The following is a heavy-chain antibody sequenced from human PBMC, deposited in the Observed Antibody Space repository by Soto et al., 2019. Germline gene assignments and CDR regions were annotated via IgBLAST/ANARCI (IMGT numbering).Heavy chain of an antibody. CDR3: VRRVSGNYDY. CDR1: GFTFSSYA. CDR2: ISSNGGTT. Sequence: PGGSLRLSCAASGFTFSSYAVHWVRQAPGKGLEYVSSISSNGGTTYYGNSVKGRFTISRDNSKNTLYLQMGSLRAEDMAVYYCVRRVSGNYDYWGQGTLVTVSS. V-gene: IGHV3-64*01. D-gene: IGHD1-7*01. J-gene: IGHJ4*02.